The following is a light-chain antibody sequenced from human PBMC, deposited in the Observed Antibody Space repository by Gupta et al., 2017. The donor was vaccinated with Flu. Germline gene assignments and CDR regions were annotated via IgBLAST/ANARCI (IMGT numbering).Light chain of an antibody. CDR3: NSYTATRTYV. V-gene: IGLV2-14*01. Sequence: QSALTQPASVSGSPGQSITISCTGTSSDVGGYNYVSWYQQYPGKAPKLMIYEVTNRPSGVSNRFSGSKSDNTASLTISGLQAEDEADYYCNSYTATRTYVFGTGTKVTVL. J-gene: IGLJ1*01. CDR2: EVT. CDR1: SSDVGGYNY.